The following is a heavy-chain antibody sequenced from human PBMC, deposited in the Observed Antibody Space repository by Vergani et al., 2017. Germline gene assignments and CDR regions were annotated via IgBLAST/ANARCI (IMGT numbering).Heavy chain of an antibody. D-gene: IGHD2-2*02. J-gene: IGHJ6*03. V-gene: IGHV3-30*18. CDR2: ISYDGSNK. CDR1: GFTFDDYT. Sequence: VQLVESGGVVVQPGGSLRLSCAASGFTFDDYTMHWVRQAPGKGLEWVAVISYDGSNKYYADSVKGRFTISRDNSKNTLYLQMNSLRAEDTAVYYCAKDVTTDIVVVPAAINYYYMDVWGKGTTVTVSS. CDR3: AKDVTTDIVVVPAAINYYYMDV.